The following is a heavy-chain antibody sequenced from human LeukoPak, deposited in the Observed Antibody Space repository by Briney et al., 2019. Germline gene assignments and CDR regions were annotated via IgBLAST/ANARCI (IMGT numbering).Heavy chain of an antibody. J-gene: IGHJ4*02. Sequence: GGSLRLSCAASGFTFSSYEMNWVRQAPGKGLEWVSYISSSGSTIYYADSVKGRFTISRDNAKNSLYLQMNSLRAEDTAVYYCARSTNTPNYGDYNFDYWGQGTLVTVPS. CDR1: GFTFSSYE. V-gene: IGHV3-48*03. CDR3: ARSTNTPNYGDYNFDY. CDR2: ISSSGSTI. D-gene: IGHD4-17*01.